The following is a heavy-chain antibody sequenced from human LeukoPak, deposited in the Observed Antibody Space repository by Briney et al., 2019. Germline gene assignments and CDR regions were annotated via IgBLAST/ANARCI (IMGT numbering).Heavy chain of an antibody. D-gene: IGHD3-3*01. V-gene: IGHV3-23*01. CDR1: GFTFSSYA. CDR2: ISGSGVST. CDR3: AKDRGRRITIFGVVIIFGYFDY. J-gene: IGHJ4*02. Sequence: GGSLRLSCAASGFTFSSYAMSSVRQAPGKGLEWVSAISGSGVSTYYADSVKGRFTISRDNSKNTLYLPMNSLRAEDTAVYYCAKDRGRRITIFGVVIIFGYFDYWGQGTLVTVSS.